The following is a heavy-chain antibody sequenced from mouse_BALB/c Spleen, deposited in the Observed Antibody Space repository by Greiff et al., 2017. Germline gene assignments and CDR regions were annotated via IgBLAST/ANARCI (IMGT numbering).Heavy chain of an antibody. CDR3: ARDFDGCSRYYAMDY. CDR1: GFTFSSYG. D-gene: IGHD2-3*01. J-gene: IGHJ4*01. CDR2: INSNGGST. V-gene: IGHV5-6-3*01. Sequence: EVQGVESGAGLVQPGGSLKLSCAASGFTFSSYGMSWVRQTPDKRLELVATINSNGGSTYYPDSVKGRFTISRDNAKNTLYLQMSSLKSEDTAMYYCARDFDGCSRYYAMDYWGQGTSVTVSS.